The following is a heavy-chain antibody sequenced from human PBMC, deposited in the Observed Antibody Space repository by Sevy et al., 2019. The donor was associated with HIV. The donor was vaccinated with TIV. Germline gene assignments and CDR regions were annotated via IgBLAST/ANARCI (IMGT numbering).Heavy chain of an antibody. J-gene: IGHJ6*02. CDR3: AKGDRGYSYGYNYYYGMDV. Sequence: GGSLRLSCAASGFTFSSYGMHWVRQAPGKGLEWVAFIRYDGSNKYYADSVKGRFTISRDNSKNTLYLQMNSLRAEDTAMYYCAKGDRGYSYGYNYYYGMDVWGQGTTVTVSS. V-gene: IGHV3-30*02. CDR1: GFTFSSYG. D-gene: IGHD5-18*01. CDR2: IRYDGSNK.